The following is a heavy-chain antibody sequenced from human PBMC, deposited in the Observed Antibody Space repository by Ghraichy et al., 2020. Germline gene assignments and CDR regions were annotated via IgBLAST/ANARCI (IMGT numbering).Heavy chain of an antibody. Sequence: SETLSLTCTVTGGSISNFYWSWIRQPPGKELEWVGYIYHNGNTNYNPSLKSRVTISLDTSKTQFSLKLTSVTAADTAVYYCAGDLGGFEASFDIWGQGAMVTVSS. CDR3: AGDLGGFEASFDI. CDR1: GGSISNFY. CDR2: IYHNGNT. J-gene: IGHJ3*02. D-gene: IGHD5-12*01. V-gene: IGHV4-59*01.